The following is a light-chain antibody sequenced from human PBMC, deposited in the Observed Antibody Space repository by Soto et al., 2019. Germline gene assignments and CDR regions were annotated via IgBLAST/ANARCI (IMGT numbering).Light chain of an antibody. V-gene: IGKV3-15*01. CDR1: QDIRTN. CDR3: QQYSDWPPWT. Sequence: EIVMTQSPATLSVSPGERATLSCRASQDIRTNLAWYQQKPGQAPRLLIYGASTRAAGIPARFSGSGSGTDFTLTISSLQSEDFALDHCQQYSDWPPWTFGQGTKVEI. J-gene: IGKJ1*01. CDR2: GAS.